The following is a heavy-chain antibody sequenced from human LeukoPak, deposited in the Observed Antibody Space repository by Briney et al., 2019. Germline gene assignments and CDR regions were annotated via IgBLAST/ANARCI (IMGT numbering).Heavy chain of an antibody. CDR3: AKDGRGTSCFDY. D-gene: IGHD2-2*01. J-gene: IGHJ4*02. CDR2: ISGSGGST. Sequence: QPGGSLRLSCAASGFTFSSYAMSWVRQAPGKGLEWVSAISGSGGSTYYADSVKGRFTISRDNSKNILYLQMNSLRAEDTAVYYCAKDGRGTSCFDYWGQGTLVTVSS. V-gene: IGHV3-23*01. CDR1: GFTFSSYA.